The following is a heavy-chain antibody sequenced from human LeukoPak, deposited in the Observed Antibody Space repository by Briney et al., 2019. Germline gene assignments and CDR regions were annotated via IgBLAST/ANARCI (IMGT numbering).Heavy chain of an antibody. J-gene: IGHJ4*02. D-gene: IGHD3-16*02. CDR2: IYYSGST. CDR1: GGSISSYY. Sequence: PSETLSLTCTVSGGSISSYYWSWIQQPPGKGLEWIGYIYYSGSTNYNPSLKSRVTISVDTSKNQFSLKLSSVTAADTAVYYCARASESYDYVWGSYRPYYFDYWGQGTLVTVSS. CDR3: ARASESYDYVWGSYRPYYFDY. V-gene: IGHV4-59*01.